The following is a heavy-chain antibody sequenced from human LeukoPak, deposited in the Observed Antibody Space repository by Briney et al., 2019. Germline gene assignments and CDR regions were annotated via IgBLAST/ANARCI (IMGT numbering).Heavy chain of an antibody. V-gene: IGHV4-34*01. D-gene: IGHD1-7*01. CDR2: INDSGRT. Sequence: SETLSLTCAVYGGSFSNYYWSWIRQPPGRGLEWLGEINDSGRTNYNPSLMSRVTVSVDTSKNQFSLRLTSVTATDTAVYYCARRWNYGRNYYIDVWGNGATVSVSS. CDR1: GGSFSNYY. CDR3: ARRWNYGRNYYIDV. J-gene: IGHJ6*03.